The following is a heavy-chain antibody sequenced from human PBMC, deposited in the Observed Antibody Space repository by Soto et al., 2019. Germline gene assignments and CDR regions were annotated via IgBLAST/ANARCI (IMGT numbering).Heavy chain of an antibody. D-gene: IGHD5-18*01. CDR2: FGGSGGGS. Sequence: LSCAASGFTFNNYAISWVRQAPGKGLEWVCAFGGSGGGSFYADSVKGRFTISRDNSKNTLYLQMSSLRADDTAVYYCAKVDTAMVIFDYWGQGTLVTVSS. J-gene: IGHJ4*02. CDR3: AKVDTAMVIFDY. CDR1: GFTFNNYA. V-gene: IGHV3-23*01.